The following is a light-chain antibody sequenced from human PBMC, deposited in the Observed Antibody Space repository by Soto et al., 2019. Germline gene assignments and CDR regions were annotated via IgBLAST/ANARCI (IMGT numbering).Light chain of an antibody. Sequence: QSVLTQQPSASVTPGQRVSISCSAGSSNIGTNTVNSYQHLPGTAPKPLIFSNDERPSGVPDRFSGSKSGPAASLAISGLRSDDEADYYCATWNDSLNGVVFGGGTKVTVL. J-gene: IGLJ2*01. CDR3: ATWNDSLNGVV. CDR2: SND. V-gene: IGLV1-44*01. CDR1: SSNIGTNT.